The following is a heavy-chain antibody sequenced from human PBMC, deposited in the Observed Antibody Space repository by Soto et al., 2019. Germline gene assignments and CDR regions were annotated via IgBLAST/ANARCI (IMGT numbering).Heavy chain of an antibody. CDR3: AKRRGAGGQFDY. CDR1: GFTFSSYA. Sequence: LRLSCAASGFTFSSYAMGWVRQGPGKGLEWVAVVSIGGSTHYADSVRGRFTISRDNSKNTLSLQMNSLTAEDTAVYFCAKRRGAGGQFDYWGQGALVTVSS. V-gene: IGHV3-23*01. J-gene: IGHJ4*02. CDR2: VSIGGST. D-gene: IGHD2-15*01.